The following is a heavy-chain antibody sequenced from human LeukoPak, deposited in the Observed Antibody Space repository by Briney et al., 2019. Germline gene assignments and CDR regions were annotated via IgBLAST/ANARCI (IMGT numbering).Heavy chain of an antibody. V-gene: IGHV4-61*01. CDR1: GGSVSSDSYY. J-gene: IGHJ4*02. CDR2: IYYTGST. CDR3: ATKGPRRGYFDY. Sequence: SETLSLTCTVSGGSVSSDSYYWSWIRQPPGKGLEWIGYIYYTGSTNYNPSLKSRVAISVDMSKNQFSLKLTSVTAADTAVYYCATKGPRRGYFDYWGQGTLVAVSS.